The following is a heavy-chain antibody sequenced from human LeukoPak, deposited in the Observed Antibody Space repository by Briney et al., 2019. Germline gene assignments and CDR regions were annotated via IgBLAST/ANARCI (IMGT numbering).Heavy chain of an antibody. CDR3: VRGLRGNYGY. CDR2: ISSSGNT. Sequence: GGSLRLSCAASGFTLSDYAMAWVRQAPGKGLEWVSSISSSGNTYYADSVKGRFTISRDNSKNTLYLQMNSLRAEDTAVYYCVRGLRGNYGYWGQGTLVTVSS. V-gene: IGHV3-23*01. D-gene: IGHD1-7*01. J-gene: IGHJ4*02. CDR1: GFTLSDYA.